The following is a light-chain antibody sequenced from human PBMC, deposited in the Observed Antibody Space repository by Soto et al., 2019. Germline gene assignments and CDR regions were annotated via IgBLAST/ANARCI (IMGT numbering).Light chain of an antibody. CDR3: QQYNIWPPYN. CDR1: QSVSSN. V-gene: IGKV3-15*01. Sequence: EIVMTQSPATLSVSPGERATLSCRASQSVSSNFAWYQQKPGQAARLLIYGASTRSTGIPARFSGSGSGAEFTLTISSLQSEDFAVYYCQQYNIWPPYNFGQGTKLAIK. J-gene: IGKJ2*01. CDR2: GAS.